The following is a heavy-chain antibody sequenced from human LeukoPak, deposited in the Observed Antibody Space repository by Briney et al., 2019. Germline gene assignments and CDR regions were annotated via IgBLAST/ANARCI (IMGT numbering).Heavy chain of an antibody. Sequence: HPGESLRLSCAASGFTFSIYAMSWVRQAPGKGLEWVSSISGSGTNTYYADSVKGRFTISRDTSRNTLYLQMNGLRAEDTAIYYCAKDNLLAQSDSTLGKNHFDYWGQGTLVTVSS. J-gene: IGHJ4*02. D-gene: IGHD2/OR15-2a*01. CDR1: GFTFSIYA. CDR2: ISGSGTNT. V-gene: IGHV3-23*01. CDR3: AKDNLLAQSDSTLGKNHFDY.